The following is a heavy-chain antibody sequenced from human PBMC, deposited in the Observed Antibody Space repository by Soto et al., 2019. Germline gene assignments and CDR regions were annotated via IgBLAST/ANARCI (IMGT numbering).Heavy chain of an antibody. J-gene: IGHJ6*02. CDR1: GDSVSSNSAA. D-gene: IGHD3-10*01. CDR3: VRLYYYGSGYYYYGMDV. CDR2: TYYRSKWYN. V-gene: IGHV6-1*01. Sequence: SQTLSLTCAISGDSVSSNSAAWNWIRQSPSRGLEWLGRTYYRSKWYNDYAVSVKSRITINPDTSKNQFSLQLNSVTPEDTAVYYCVRLYYYGSGYYYYGMDVWGQGTTVTVSS.